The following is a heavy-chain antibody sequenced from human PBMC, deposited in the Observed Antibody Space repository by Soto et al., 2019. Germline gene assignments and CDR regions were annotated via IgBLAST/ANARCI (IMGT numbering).Heavy chain of an antibody. Sequence: GESLRLSCAASGFTFNNYDMTWVRQAPGKGLEWVSGLNGSGGSTSSADSGKGRFAISRDNSKNTLYLQMNSLRDGDTAVYYCARGFSAGKGSPPDYWGQGTLVTVSS. D-gene: IGHD3-10*01. V-gene: IGHV3-23*01. CDR3: ARGFSAGKGSPPDY. CDR2: LNGSGGST. J-gene: IGHJ4*02. CDR1: GFTFNNYD.